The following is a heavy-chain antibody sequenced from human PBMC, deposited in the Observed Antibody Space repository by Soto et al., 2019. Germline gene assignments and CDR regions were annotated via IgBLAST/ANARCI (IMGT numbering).Heavy chain of an antibody. CDR1: GYSFTSYW. CDR2: IYPGDSDT. CDR3: ARGEYDYVWGSYRYDSIRGMDV. D-gene: IGHD3-16*02. Sequence: RGESLKISCKGSGYSFTSYWIGWVRQMPGKGLEWMGIIYPGDSDTRYSPSFQGQVTISADKSISTAYLQWSSLKASDTAMYYCARGEYDYVWGSYRYDSIRGMDVWGQGTTVTVSS. J-gene: IGHJ6*02. V-gene: IGHV5-51*01.